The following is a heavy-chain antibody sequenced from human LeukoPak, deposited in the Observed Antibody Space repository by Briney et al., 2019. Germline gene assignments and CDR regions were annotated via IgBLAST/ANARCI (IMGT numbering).Heavy chain of an antibody. CDR1: GGSISSYY. CDR3: ARQGRFYSYGMDV. Sequence: SETLSLTCTVSGGSISSYYWNWIRQPPGKGLEWIGYIYWSGSTSYSPSLKSRVTISIDTSKNQFSLKLSSVTAADTAVYYCARQGRFYSYGMDVWGQGTTVTVSS. CDR2: IYWSGST. V-gene: IGHV4-59*01. J-gene: IGHJ6*02.